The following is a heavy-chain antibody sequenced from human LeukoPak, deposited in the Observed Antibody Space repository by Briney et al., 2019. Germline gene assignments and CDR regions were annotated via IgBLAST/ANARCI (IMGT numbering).Heavy chain of an antibody. Sequence: GKSLRLSCAASGFTFSSYGMHWVRPTPGERLELVAVLWYDESNKYYADSVKGRFTISTDNYKNTLYLQMNSLRAKDTAVDYCVKETRGGFSGPFDYWGQGTLVTVSS. CDR2: LWYDESNK. CDR1: GFTFSSYG. CDR3: VKETRGGFSGPFDY. J-gene: IGHJ4*02. V-gene: IGHV3-33*06. D-gene: IGHD3-16*01.